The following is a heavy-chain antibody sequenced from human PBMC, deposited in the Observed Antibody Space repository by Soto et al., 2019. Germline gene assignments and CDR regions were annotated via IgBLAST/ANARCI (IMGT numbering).Heavy chain of an antibody. CDR2: FDPEIGET. CDR3: ATYPPRDGRGTTCYAGLDY. Sequence: GASVKVSCKVSGYTLTELSMHWLRQAPGKGLEWMGTFDPEIGETVYAQKFRGRVTMTEDTSTDTAYMELSSLRSEDTAVYYCATYPPRDGRGTTCYAGLDYWGKGTLVTVSS. CDR1: GYTLTELS. J-gene: IGHJ4*02. V-gene: IGHV1-24*01. D-gene: IGHD2-2*01.